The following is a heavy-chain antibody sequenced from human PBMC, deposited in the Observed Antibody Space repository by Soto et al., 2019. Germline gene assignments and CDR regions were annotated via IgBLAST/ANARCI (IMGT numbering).Heavy chain of an antibody. Sequence: QVQLVESGGGVVQPGRSLRLSCAASGFTFNNYGMHWVRQAPGKGLEWVAVIWNDGNGYYYANSVKGRFTISRDNSKNTLYLQMSSLRVEDTAVYYCARRQISHPTRGAASARGGMDVWGQGTTVTVSS. V-gene: IGHV3-33*01. D-gene: IGHD6-13*01. CDR1: GFTFNNYG. CDR3: ARRQISHPTRGAASARGGMDV. CDR2: IWNDGNGY. J-gene: IGHJ6*02.